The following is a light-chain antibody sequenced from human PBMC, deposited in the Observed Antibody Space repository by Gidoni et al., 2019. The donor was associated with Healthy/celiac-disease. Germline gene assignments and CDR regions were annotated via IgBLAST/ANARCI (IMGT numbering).Light chain of an antibody. CDR1: QDISNY. V-gene: IGKV1-33*01. Sequence: DIQMTQSPSSLSASVGDRVTITCQASQDISNYLNWYQQKPGKAPKLLIYDASTLEKGVPSRFSGSGSGTDFTLTISSLQPEDIATYYCQQYDNHPLTFGGGTKVEIK. J-gene: IGKJ4*01. CDR3: QQYDNHPLT. CDR2: DAS.